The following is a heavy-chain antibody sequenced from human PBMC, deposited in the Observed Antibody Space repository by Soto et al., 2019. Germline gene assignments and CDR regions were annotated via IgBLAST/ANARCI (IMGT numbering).Heavy chain of an antibody. V-gene: IGHV4-61*01. CDR2: IYYSGPT. CDR1: GGSVSRDSNF. J-gene: IGHJ4*02. Sequence: LSLTCTVSGGSVSRDSNFWSWIRQPPGKGLEWIGYIYYSGPTRYNPSLESRVTISIDSSKNQVSLNLTSVTAADTAVYYRARGYSHYAHWGRGTLVTVSS. D-gene: IGHD4-4*01. CDR3: ARGYSHYAH.